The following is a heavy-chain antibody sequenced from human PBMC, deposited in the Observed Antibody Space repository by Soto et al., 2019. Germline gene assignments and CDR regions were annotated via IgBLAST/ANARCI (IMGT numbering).Heavy chain of an antibody. Sequence: GGSLRLSCAASGFTFSSYSMNWVRQAPGKGLEWVSSISSSSSYIYYADSVKGRFTISRDNAKNSLYLQMNSLRAEDTAVYYCATFWGTFADSDSSGYYYFDYWGQGTLVTVSS. CDR1: GFTFSSYS. CDR3: ATFWGTFADSDSSGYYYFDY. V-gene: IGHV3-21*01. J-gene: IGHJ4*02. D-gene: IGHD3-22*01. CDR2: ISSSSSYI.